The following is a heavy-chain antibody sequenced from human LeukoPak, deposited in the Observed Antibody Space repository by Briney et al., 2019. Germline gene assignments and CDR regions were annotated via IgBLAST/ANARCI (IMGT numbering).Heavy chain of an antibody. CDR1: GFTFSHYW. CDR2: TNQDGSDK. D-gene: IGHD1-26*01. J-gene: IGHJ4*02. CDR3: ARIDGVGYFEY. V-gene: IGHV3-7*04. Sequence: PGGSLRPSCAASGFTFSHYWMTWVRQAPGKGLEWVANTNQDGSDKYYVDSVKGRFTISRDNAKNSLYLQMNNLRAEDTAVYYGARIDGVGYFEYWGQGTLVTVSS.